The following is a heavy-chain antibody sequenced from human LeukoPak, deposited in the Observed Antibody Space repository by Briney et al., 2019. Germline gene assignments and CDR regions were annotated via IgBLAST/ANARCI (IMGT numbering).Heavy chain of an antibody. J-gene: IGHJ4*02. Sequence: GASVKVSCKASGGTFSSYAISWVRQAPGQGVEWMGGIIPIFGTANYAQKFQGRVTITADKSTSTAYMELSSLRSEDTAVYYCARNDAAAGAQFDYWGQGTLVTVSS. CDR2: IIPIFGTA. V-gene: IGHV1-69*06. D-gene: IGHD6-13*01. CDR1: GGTFSSYA. CDR3: ARNDAAAGAQFDY.